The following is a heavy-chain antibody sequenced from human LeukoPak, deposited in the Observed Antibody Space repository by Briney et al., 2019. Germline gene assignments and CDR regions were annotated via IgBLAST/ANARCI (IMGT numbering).Heavy chain of an antibody. CDR2: IYYSGST. CDR3: ARLLYYGDYPYYFDY. Sequence: SETLSLTCTVSGGSISSSSYYWGWIRQPPGKGLEWIGSIYYSGSTYYNPSLKSRVTISVDTSKNQFSLKLSSVTAADTAVYYCARLLYYGDYPYYFDYWGQGTLVTVSS. J-gene: IGHJ4*02. CDR1: GGSISSSSYY. V-gene: IGHV4-39*01. D-gene: IGHD4-17*01.